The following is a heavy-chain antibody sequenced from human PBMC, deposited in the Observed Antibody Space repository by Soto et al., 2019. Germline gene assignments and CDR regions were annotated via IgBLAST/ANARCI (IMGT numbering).Heavy chain of an antibody. CDR3: ARDSSDYFDS. J-gene: IGHJ4*02. D-gene: IGHD3-10*01. Sequence: PGGSLRLSCEASGFTFSSYAMHWVRQAPGKGLEWVAVISYDGSNKYYADSVKGRFTVSRDTSRNTLYLQMNSLRAEDTAVYYCARDSSDYFDSWGQGTLVTVSS. V-gene: IGHV3-30*14. CDR2: ISYDGSNK. CDR1: GFTFSSYA.